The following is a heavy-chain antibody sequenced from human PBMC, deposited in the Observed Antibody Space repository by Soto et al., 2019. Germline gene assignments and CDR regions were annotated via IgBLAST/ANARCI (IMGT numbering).Heavy chain of an antibody. CDR3: AKDITIFVVAPPNDWLYP. V-gene: IGHV3-23*01. J-gene: IGHJ5*02. CDR1: GFTFSSYA. D-gene: IGHD3-3*01. CDR2: ISGSGGST. Sequence: GGSLRLSCAASGFTFSSYAMSWVRQAPGKGLEWVSAISGSGGSTYYADSVKGRFTISRDNSKNTLYLQMNSLRAEDTAVYYCAKDITIFVVAPPNDWLYPWGKGNLVTV.